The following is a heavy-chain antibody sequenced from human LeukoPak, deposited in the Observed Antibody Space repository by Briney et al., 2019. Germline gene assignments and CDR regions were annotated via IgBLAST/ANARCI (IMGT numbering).Heavy chain of an antibody. CDR1: GYTFTSYG. J-gene: IGHJ5*02. Sequence: ASVKVSCKASGYTFTSYGISWVRQAPGQGLEWMGWISAYNGNTNYAQKLQGRVTMTTDTSTSTAYMELRSLRSDDTAVYYCARGQLGNIALAGTGWFDPWGQGTLVTVSS. V-gene: IGHV1-18*01. D-gene: IGHD6-19*01. CDR2: ISAYNGNT. CDR3: ARGQLGNIALAGTGWFDP.